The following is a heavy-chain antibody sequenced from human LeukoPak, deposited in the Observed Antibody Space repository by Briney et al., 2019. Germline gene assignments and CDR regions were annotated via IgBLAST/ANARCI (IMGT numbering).Heavy chain of an antibody. V-gene: IGHV3-11*01. Sequence: GGSLRLSCAASGFSFSDSYMSWIRQAPGKGLEWVSYISTTRSTISYADSVKGRFTISRDNAKNSLYLQMNSLRAEDTAVYYCARKSLSVVLAGICFDYWGQGTLVTVSS. D-gene: IGHD2-15*01. CDR2: ISTTRSTI. CDR3: ARKSLSVVLAGICFDY. CDR1: GFSFSDSY. J-gene: IGHJ4*02.